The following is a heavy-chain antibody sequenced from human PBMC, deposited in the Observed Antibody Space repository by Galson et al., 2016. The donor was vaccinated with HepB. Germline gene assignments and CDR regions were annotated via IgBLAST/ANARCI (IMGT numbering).Heavy chain of an antibody. CDR2: IDIDGSGI. J-gene: IGHJ5*02. CDR3: IRDWRNGAYDR. D-gene: IGHD2-8*01. Sequence: LRLSCAVSGFIFSNFWMHWVRQAPGKGLVWVARIDIDGSGIRYAESVKGRFTISGDNAKNTLYLQMDSLRVDDTAVYYCIRDWRNGAYDRWGQGTLVTVAS. V-gene: IGHV3-74*01. CDR1: GFIFSNFW.